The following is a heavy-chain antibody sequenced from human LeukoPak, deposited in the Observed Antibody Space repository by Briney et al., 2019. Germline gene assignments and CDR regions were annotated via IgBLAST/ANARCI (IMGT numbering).Heavy chain of an antibody. J-gene: IGHJ3*02. V-gene: IGHV3-48*03. D-gene: IGHD3-22*01. Sequence: GGSLRLSCAASGFTFSSYEMNWVRQAPGKGLEWVSYISSSGSTIYYADSVKGRFTISRDNAKNSLYLQMNSLRAEDTAVYYCAREHCYDSSGSPGDAFDIWGQGTMVTVSS. CDR3: AREHCYDSSGSPGDAFDI. CDR2: ISSSGSTI. CDR1: GFTFSSYE.